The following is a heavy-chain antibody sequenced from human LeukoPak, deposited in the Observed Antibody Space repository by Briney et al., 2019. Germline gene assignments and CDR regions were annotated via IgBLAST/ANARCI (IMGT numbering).Heavy chain of an antibody. CDR3: AKGYSKNDY. J-gene: IGHJ4*02. V-gene: IGHV3-30*18. CDR2: ISYDGSNK. D-gene: IGHD6-13*01. Sequence: GGSLRLSCAASGFTFNTYGMHWDRQAPGKGLEWVAVISYDGSNKYYADSVKGRFTISRDNSKNTLYLQMNSLRAEDTALYYCAKGYSKNDYWGQGTLVTVSS. CDR1: GFTFNTYG.